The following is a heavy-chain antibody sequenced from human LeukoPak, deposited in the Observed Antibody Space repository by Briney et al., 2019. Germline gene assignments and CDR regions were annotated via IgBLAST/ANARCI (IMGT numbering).Heavy chain of an antibody. V-gene: IGHV3-7*01. CDR2: IRHDGNAK. D-gene: IGHD2-15*01. CDR1: GYAFRDFL. Sequence: GGSLRLSCAASGYAFRDFLMSWVRPAPGKGLEWVANIRHDGNAKNYVPSVGGLFTISRDNAKNSLYLQMNSLTVEDTAVYYCATSHDSAGNDWGQGTLVTVSS. CDR3: ATSHDSAGND. J-gene: IGHJ4*02.